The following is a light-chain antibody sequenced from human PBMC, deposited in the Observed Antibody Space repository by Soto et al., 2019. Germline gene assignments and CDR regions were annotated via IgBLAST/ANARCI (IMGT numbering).Light chain of an antibody. V-gene: IGKV1-5*01. CDR1: QSISRW. Sequence: DIQMTQSPSTLSASVGDRVTIACRASQSISRWLAWYQQKPGKAPKVLIWDASSLHSGVPSRFSGSGYGTKLSLTIRSLQPEDFGTYYCQQYHGYSTWTFGQGTKVEIK. CDR3: QQYHGYSTWT. CDR2: DAS. J-gene: IGKJ1*01.